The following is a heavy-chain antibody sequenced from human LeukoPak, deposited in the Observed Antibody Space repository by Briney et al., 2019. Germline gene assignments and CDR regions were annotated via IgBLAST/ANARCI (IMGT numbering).Heavy chain of an antibody. D-gene: IGHD2-15*01. J-gene: IGHJ4*02. V-gene: IGHV4-34*01. CDR2: INHSGST. CDR3: ARGPWGYCSGGSCYQRRYFDY. Sequence: PGGSLRLSCAASGFTFSSYAMSWIRQPPGKGLEWIGEINHSGSTNYNPSLKSRVTISVDTSKNQFSLKLSSVTAADTAVYYCARGPWGYCSGGSCYQRRYFDYWGQGTLVTVSS. CDR1: GFTFSSYA.